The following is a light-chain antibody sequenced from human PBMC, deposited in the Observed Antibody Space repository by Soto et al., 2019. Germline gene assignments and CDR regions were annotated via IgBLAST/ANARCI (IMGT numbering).Light chain of an antibody. CDR1: SSDVGSHNL. CDR3: CSYVGGDTYV. CDR2: EGS. V-gene: IGLV2-23*01. J-gene: IGLJ1*01. Sequence: QSVLTQPASVSGCPGQSITISCTGTSSDVGSHNLVSWYQQHPGKVPKLMIYEGSKRPSGLSNRFSGSTSGNTASLTISGLQAEYEADYYCCSYVGGDTYVFGTGTKLTVL.